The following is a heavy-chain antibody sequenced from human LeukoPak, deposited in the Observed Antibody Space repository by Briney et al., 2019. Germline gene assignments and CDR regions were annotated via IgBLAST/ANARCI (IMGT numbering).Heavy chain of an antibody. CDR1: GYTFTSYD. D-gene: IGHD1-26*01. Sequence: GASVKVSCKASGYTFTSYDINWVRQATGQGLEWMGWMNPNSGNTGYAQKFQGRVTMTRNTSISTAYMELSSLRSEDTAVYYCARARELRNYYFDYWGQGTLVTVSS. CDR3: ARARELRNYYFDY. V-gene: IGHV1-8*01. CDR2: MNPNSGNT. J-gene: IGHJ4*02.